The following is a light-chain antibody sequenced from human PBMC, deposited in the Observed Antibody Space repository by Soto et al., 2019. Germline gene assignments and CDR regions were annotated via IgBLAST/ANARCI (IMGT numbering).Light chain of an antibody. J-gene: IGLJ1*01. CDR1: SSDVGGYNY. V-gene: IGLV2-14*01. CDR2: DVS. Sequence: SVQTQPASVSGSPGPSITISCTGTSSDVGGYNYVSWYQQHPGKAPKFMVYDVSNRPSGVSNRFSGSKSGNTASLTISGLQAEDEADYYCSSYTTSNTRQIVFGTGTKVTV. CDR3: SSYTTSNTRQIV.